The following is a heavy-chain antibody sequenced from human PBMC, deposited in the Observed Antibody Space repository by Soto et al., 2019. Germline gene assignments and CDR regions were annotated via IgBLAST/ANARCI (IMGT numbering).Heavy chain of an antibody. CDR3: ARDVDSGEIRHLGAFDI. CDR1: GFTFSSYW. D-gene: IGHD1-26*01. Sequence: GGSLRLSCAASGFTFSSYWMRWVRQAPGKGLEWVANIKQDGIEKYYVDSVKGRFTISRDNAKKSLYLQMNSLRAEDTAVYYCARDVDSGEIRHLGAFDIWGQGTMVNVSS. CDR2: IKQDGIEK. J-gene: IGHJ3*02. V-gene: IGHV3-7*01.